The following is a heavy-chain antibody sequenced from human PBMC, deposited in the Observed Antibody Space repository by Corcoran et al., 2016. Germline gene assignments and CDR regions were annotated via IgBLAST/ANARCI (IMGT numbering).Heavy chain of an antibody. V-gene: IGHV3-30*18. Sequence: QVQLVESGGGVVQPGRSLRLSCAASGFTFSSYGMHWVRQAPGKGLEWVAVISYDGSNKYYADSVKGRFTISRDNSKNTLYLQMNSLRAEDTAVYYCAKGLASGWYCPDYWGQGTLVTVSS. CDR2: ISYDGSNK. CDR1: GFTFSSYG. D-gene: IGHD6-19*01. CDR3: AKGLASGWYCPDY. J-gene: IGHJ4*02.